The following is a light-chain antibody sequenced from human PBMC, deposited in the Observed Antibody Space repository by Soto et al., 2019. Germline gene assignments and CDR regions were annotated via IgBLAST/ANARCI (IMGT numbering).Light chain of an antibody. V-gene: IGKV3-20*01. CDR2: GAS. CDR1: QSVSNNY. Sequence: LSHSVGTVSLKPKKVATVSCRASQSVSNNYLDWYQQKPGQAPRLLIYGASNRATGIPDRFSGSGSGTDFTLTISSLEADDFRVCNTVPEVMSGTF. CDR3: VPEVMSGT. J-gene: IGKJ5*01.